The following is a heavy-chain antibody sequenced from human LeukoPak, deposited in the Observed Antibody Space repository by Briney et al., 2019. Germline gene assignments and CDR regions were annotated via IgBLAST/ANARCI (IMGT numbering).Heavy chain of an antibody. CDR3: ARERRGGSYFTEKRLDH. D-gene: IGHD1-26*01. CDR1: GGTFSSYA. V-gene: IGHV1-69*13. CDR2: IIPIFGTA. J-gene: IGHJ4*02. Sequence: SVKVSCKASGGTFSSYAISWVRQAPGQGLEWMGGIIPIFGTANYAQKFQGRVTITADESTSTAYMELSSLRSEDTAVYYCARERRGGSYFTEKRLDHWGQGTLVAVSS.